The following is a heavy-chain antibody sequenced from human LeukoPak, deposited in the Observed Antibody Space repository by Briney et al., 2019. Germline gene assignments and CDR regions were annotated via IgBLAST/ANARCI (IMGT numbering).Heavy chain of an antibody. Sequence: PGGSLRLSCAASGFTFSVYALSWVRQAPGKGLEWVAVISYDGSNKYYADSVKGRFTISRDNSKNTLYLQMNSLRAEDTAVYYCAKTPEYDSTGMDVWGQGTTVTVSS. CDR2: ISYDGSNK. V-gene: IGHV3-30*18. CDR3: AKTPEYDSTGMDV. J-gene: IGHJ6*02. CDR1: GFTFSVYA. D-gene: IGHD3-22*01.